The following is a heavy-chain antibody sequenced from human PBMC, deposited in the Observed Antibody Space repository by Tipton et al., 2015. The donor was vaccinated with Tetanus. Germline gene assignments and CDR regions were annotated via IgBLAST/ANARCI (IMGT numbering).Heavy chain of an antibody. J-gene: IGHJ4*02. V-gene: IGHV4-31*02. Sequence: LRLSCIVSGGSISRGQYYWTWIRQHPGKGLEYIGSIYYSGSTSYHPSLKSRVTISVDTSKNQFSLKLSSVTAADTAVYYCARDPKYHFDSSGGYFDSWGQGTLVTVSS. D-gene: IGHD3-22*01. CDR2: IYYSGST. CDR1: GGSISRGQYY. CDR3: ARDPKYHFDSSGGYFDS.